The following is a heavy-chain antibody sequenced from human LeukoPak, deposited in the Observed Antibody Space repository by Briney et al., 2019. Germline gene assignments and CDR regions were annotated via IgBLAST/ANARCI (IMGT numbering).Heavy chain of an antibody. CDR1: GISFRNYA. J-gene: IGHJ4*02. D-gene: IGHD2-2*02. Sequence: GGSLRLSCAASGISFRNYAMSWVRQAPARGPEWVSSLRGNDETFYADYVKGRFTLSRDDSRNTVYLQMDSLRTEDMAVYYCAREYCTTNNCYNWGLGYWGQGTLVTVSS. CDR3: AREYCTTNNCYNWGLGY. V-gene: IGHV3-23*01. CDR2: LRGNDET.